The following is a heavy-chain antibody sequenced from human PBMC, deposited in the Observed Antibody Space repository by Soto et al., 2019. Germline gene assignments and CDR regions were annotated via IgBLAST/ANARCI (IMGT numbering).Heavy chain of an antibody. D-gene: IGHD5-12*01. CDR1: GGSISSGGYY. CDR3: ARDIQRYGGYGYYFDY. Sequence: PSETLSLTCTVSGGSISSGGYYWSWIRQHPGKGLEWIGYIYYSGSTYYNPSLKSRVTISVDTSKNQFSLKLSSVTAADTAVYYGARDIQRYGGYGYYFDYWGLGTTVTVSS. J-gene: IGHJ4*03. V-gene: IGHV4-31*03. CDR2: IYYSGST.